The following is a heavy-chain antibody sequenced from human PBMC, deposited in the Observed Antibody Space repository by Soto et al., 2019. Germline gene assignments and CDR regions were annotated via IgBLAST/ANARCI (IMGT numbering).Heavy chain of an antibody. Sequence: EGQLVESGGGLVQAGGSLDSTCKGFGWQFSPYWIQWVPQAPGKGLEWVASIKEDGSVKNYADSVKARFTVSRDNVKRAMFLQMTSVRADDTAVYFCARDVSSEYASILDVWGRGARVTVSS. V-gene: IGHV3-7*03. CDR1: GWQFSPYW. CDR3: ARDVSSEYASILDV. D-gene: IGHD3-3*01. CDR2: IKEDGSVK. J-gene: IGHJ4*02.